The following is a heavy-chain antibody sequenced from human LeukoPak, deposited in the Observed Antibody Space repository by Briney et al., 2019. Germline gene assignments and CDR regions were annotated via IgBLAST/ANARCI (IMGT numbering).Heavy chain of an antibody. CDR1: GLAFSSFA. V-gene: IGHV3-23*01. CDR2: LSGGGGST. Sequence: PGGSLRLSCAASGLAFSSFAMSWVRQSPGKGLEWVSSLSGGGGSTYYAYYTDSVKGRFTISRDNSKNTLYLEMNSLRAEDTAVYYCAKFYDILTSYFDYWGQGTLVTVSS. CDR3: AKFYDILTSYFDY. J-gene: IGHJ4*02. D-gene: IGHD3-9*01.